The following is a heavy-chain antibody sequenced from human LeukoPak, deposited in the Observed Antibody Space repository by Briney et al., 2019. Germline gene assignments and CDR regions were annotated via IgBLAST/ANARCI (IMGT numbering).Heavy chain of an antibody. V-gene: IGHV3-23*01. CDR3: AKGGEVSTKSITMIRGSRGYYYDREV. CDR2: IDYSGGDT. CDR1: GFTLSSYE. Sequence: GGSLRLSCTASGFTLSSYEMSWIRQAPGKGLEWVSSIDYSGGDTHYADSVKGRFTISRDNSKNTLYLQMNRLRAEDTAVYYCAKGGEVSTKSITMIRGSRGYYYDREVSRKGTTVTISS. D-gene: IGHD3-10*01. J-gene: IGHJ6*03.